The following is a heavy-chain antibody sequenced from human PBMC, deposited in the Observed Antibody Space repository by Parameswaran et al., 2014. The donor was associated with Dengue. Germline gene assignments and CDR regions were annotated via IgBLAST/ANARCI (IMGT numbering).Heavy chain of an antibody. Sequence: WVRQAPGQGLEWMGWINTNTGNPTYAQGFTGRFVFSLDTSVSTAYLQISSLKAEDTAVYYCARDLVWSGNNWFDPWGQGTLVTVSS. CDR3: ARDLVWSGNNWFDP. D-gene: IGHD3-3*01. V-gene: IGHV7-4-1*02. J-gene: IGHJ5*02. CDR2: INTNTGNP.